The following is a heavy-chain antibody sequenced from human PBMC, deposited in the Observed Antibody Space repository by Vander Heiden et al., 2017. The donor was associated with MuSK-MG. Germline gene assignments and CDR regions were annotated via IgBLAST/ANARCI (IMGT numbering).Heavy chain of an antibody. J-gene: IGHJ4*02. CDR3: AIEHPYSSSWPLFDY. V-gene: IGHV1-2*06. Sequence: QVQLVQSGAEVKKPGASVKVSCKASGYTFTGYYMHWVRQAPGQGLEWMGRINPNSGGTNYAQKFQGRVTMTRDTSISTAYMELSRLRSDDTAVYYCAIEHPYSSSWPLFDYWGQGTLVTVSS. D-gene: IGHD6-13*01. CDR2: INPNSGGT. CDR1: GYTFTGYY.